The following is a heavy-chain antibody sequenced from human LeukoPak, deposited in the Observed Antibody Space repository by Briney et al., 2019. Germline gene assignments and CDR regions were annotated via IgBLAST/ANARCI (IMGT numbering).Heavy chain of an antibody. J-gene: IGHJ6*02. CDR1: GYTFTGYY. D-gene: IGHD2-2*01. CDR2: INPNSGGT. V-gene: IGHV1-2*04. CDR3: ARGHRIVVVPAADYYYYGMDV. Sequence: GASVKVSCKASGYTFTGYYMHWVRQAPGQGLEWMGWINPNSGGTNYAQKFQGWVTMTRDTSISTAYMELSRLRSDDTAMYYCARGHRIVVVPAADYYYYGMDVWGQGTTVTVSS.